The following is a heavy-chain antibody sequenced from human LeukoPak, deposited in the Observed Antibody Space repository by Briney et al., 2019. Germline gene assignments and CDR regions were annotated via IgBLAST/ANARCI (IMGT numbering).Heavy chain of an antibody. V-gene: IGHV1-46*01. Sequence: GASVKVSCKASGYTFTSYYMHWVRQAPGQGLEWMGIINPSGGSTSYAQKFQGRVTMTRDTSTSTVYMELSSLRSEDTAVYYCARDSFHGLYGSGSYYCWGQGTLVTVSS. CDR2: INPSGGST. CDR3: ARDSFHGLYGSGSYYC. D-gene: IGHD3-10*01. J-gene: IGHJ4*02. CDR1: GYTFTSYY.